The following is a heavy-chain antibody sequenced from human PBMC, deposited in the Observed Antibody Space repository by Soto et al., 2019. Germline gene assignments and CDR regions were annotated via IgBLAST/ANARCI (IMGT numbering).Heavy chain of an antibody. D-gene: IGHD6-6*01. Sequence: GSLRLSCAASGFTFSNYAMSWVRQAPGKGLEWIGEINHSGSTNFNPSLKSRVAISADTSRNQFSLRVTSVTAADTAVYYCAGREFASSSFHYYYYAVDVWGQGTTVTVSS. CDR2: INHSGST. CDR3: AGREFASSSFHYYYYAVDV. J-gene: IGHJ6*02. V-gene: IGHV4-34*08. CDR1: GFTFSNYA.